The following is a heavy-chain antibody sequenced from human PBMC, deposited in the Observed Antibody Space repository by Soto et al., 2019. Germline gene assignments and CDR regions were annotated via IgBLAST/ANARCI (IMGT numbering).Heavy chain of an antibody. D-gene: IGHD3-3*01. Sequence: QSQTLSLTCAVYGGSFSGYYWSWIRQPPGKGLEWIGEINHSGSTNYNPSLKSRVTISVDTSKNQFSLKLSSVTAADTAVYYCARLVSRDFWSGEKYYFDYWGQGTLVTVSS. J-gene: IGHJ4*02. CDR2: INHSGST. V-gene: IGHV4-34*01. CDR3: ARLVSRDFWSGEKYYFDY. CDR1: GGSFSGYY.